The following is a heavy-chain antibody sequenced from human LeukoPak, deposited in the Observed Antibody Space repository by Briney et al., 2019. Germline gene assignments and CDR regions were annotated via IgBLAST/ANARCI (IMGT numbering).Heavy chain of an antibody. Sequence: SETLSLTCPVSGGSISNSYWSWIRQPAGKGLEWIGRIHTSGSTNYNPSLKSRVTMSVDTSKNQFSLKLSSVTAADTAVYYCARVCGANDFWSGYYIDYWGQGTLVTVSS. D-gene: IGHD3-3*01. CDR3: ARVCGANDFWSGYYIDY. CDR1: GGSISNSY. J-gene: IGHJ4*02. V-gene: IGHV4-4*07. CDR2: IHTSGST.